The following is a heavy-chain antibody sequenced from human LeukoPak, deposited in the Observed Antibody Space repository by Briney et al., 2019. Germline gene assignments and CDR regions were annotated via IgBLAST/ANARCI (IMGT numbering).Heavy chain of an antibody. CDR2: INHSGST. D-gene: IGHD6-19*01. CDR1: GGSFSGYY. Sequence: SSETLSLTCAVYGGSFSGYYWSWIRQPPGKGLEWIGEINHSGSTNYNPSLKSRVTISVDTSKNQFSLKLSSVTAADTAVYYCARPARSSGKRYMDVWGKGTTVTISS. J-gene: IGHJ6*03. V-gene: IGHV4-34*01. CDR3: ARPARSSGKRYMDV.